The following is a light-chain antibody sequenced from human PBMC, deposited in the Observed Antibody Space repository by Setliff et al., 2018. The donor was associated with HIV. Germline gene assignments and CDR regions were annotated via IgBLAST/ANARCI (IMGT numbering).Light chain of an antibody. V-gene: IGLV2-14*01. CDR3: SSFSSRTLVV. Sequence: ALTQPASVSGSPGQSITISCTGSISDVGGYYYVSWYQQYPGKAPKVLIYEVSNRPSGISNRFSGSKSGDTASLTISGLQTEDEADYYRSSFSSRTLVVFGGGTKVTVL. J-gene: IGLJ2*01. CDR1: ISDVGGYYY. CDR2: EVS.